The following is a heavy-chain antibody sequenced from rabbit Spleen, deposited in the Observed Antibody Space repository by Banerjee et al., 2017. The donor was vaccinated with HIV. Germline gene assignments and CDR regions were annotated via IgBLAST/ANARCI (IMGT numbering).Heavy chain of an antibody. CDR2: IGAGVSYTT. J-gene: IGHJ6*01. CDR3: ARDAGTSFSSYDMDL. CDR1: GFSFSYSDY. V-gene: IGHV1S40*01. D-gene: IGHD8-1*01. Sequence: QSLEESGGDLVKPGASLALTCTASGFSFSYSDYMCWVRQPPGKGPEWIACIGAGVSYTTYYATWAKGRFTISKTSSTTVTLQMTSLTAADTATYFCARDAGTSFSSYDMDLWGPGTLVTVS.